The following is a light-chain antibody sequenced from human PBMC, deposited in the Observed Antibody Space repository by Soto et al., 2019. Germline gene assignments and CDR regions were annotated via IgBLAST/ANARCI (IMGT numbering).Light chain of an antibody. Sequence: EIAMTQAPATRSVSPGERATLSCRAGQGVTTNFAWYQQKSGQSPRLLIYDVSIRATGVPARFSATGSETDFTLTISGLQSEDSAVYFCQQYNNWPFSFGQGTRLEIK. V-gene: IGKV3-15*01. CDR2: DVS. J-gene: IGKJ5*01. CDR3: QQYNNWPFS. CDR1: QGVTTN.